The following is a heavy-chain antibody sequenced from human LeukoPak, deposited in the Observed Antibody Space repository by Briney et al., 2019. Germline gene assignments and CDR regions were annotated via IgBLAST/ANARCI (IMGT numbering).Heavy chain of an antibody. CDR1: GFTFSSYG. CDR3: AKVPPQYYYDSSGYYPDY. J-gene: IGHJ4*02. Sequence: PGRSLRLSCAASGFTFSSYGMHWVRQAPGKGLGWVAVISYDGSNKYYADSVKGRFTISRDNSKNTLYLQMNSLRAEDTAVYYCAKVPPQYYYDSSGYYPDYWGQGTLVTVSS. D-gene: IGHD3-22*01. V-gene: IGHV3-30*18. CDR2: ISYDGSNK.